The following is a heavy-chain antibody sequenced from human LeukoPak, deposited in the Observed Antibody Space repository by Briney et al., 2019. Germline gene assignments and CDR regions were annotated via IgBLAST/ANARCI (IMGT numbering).Heavy chain of an antibody. V-gene: IGHV4-39*07. CDR3: ARPSYGSGSYVDY. D-gene: IGHD3-10*01. CDR2: IYHSGST. Sequence: SETLSLTCTVSGGSISSSSYYWGWIRQPPGKGLEWIGSIYHSGSTYYNPSLKSRVTISIDTSKNRFSLKLSSVTAADTAVYYCARPSYGSGSYVDYWGQRTLVTVSS. J-gene: IGHJ4*02. CDR1: GGSISSSSYY.